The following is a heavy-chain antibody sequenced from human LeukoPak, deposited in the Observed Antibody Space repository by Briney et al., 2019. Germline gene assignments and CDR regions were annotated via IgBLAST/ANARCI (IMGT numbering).Heavy chain of an antibody. CDR1: SGSISSYY. CDR3: ARLGGYYDPPDF. D-gene: IGHD3-22*01. J-gene: IGHJ4*02. CDR2: IFYSGST. V-gene: IGHV4-59*08. Sequence: SETLSLTCTVSSGSISSYYWSWIRQPPGKGLEWIGYIFYSGSTNYNPSLKSRVTISVDTSKNQFSLGLSSVTAADTAVFYCARLGGYYDPPDFWGQGTLVTVSS.